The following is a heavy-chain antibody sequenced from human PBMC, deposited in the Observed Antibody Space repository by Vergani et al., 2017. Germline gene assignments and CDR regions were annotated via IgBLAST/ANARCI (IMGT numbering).Heavy chain of an antibody. V-gene: IGHV4-34*01. Sequence: QVQLQQWGAGLLKPSETLSLTCAVYGGSFSGYYWSWIRQPPGKGLEWIGEINHSGSTNYNPSLQSRVTISVDTSKNQFSLKLSSVTAADTAVYYCARSGYYGSARPPGEGWGEGTMVTVSS. CDR3: ARSGYYGSARPPGEG. CDR2: INHSGST. J-gene: IGHJ3*01. CDR1: GGSFSGYY. D-gene: IGHD3-10*01.